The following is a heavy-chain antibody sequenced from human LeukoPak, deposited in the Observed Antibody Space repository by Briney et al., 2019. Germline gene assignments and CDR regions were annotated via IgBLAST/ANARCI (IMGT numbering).Heavy chain of an antibody. CDR1: GYTFTSYD. Sequence: ASVKVSCKASGYTFTSYDINWVRQATGQGGEWMGWMNPNSGNTGYAQKFQGRVTITRNTSISTAYMELSSLRSEDTAVYYCARGPFYDSSGYYFDYWGQGTLVTVSS. V-gene: IGHV1-8*03. J-gene: IGHJ4*02. CDR2: MNPNSGNT. CDR3: ARGPFYDSSGYYFDY. D-gene: IGHD3-22*01.